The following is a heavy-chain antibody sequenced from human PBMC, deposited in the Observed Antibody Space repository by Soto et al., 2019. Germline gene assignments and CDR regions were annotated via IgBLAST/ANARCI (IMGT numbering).Heavy chain of an antibody. CDR1: GGSISSYY. J-gene: IGHJ5*02. V-gene: IGHV4-59*01. Sequence: QVQLQESGPGLVKPSETLSLTCTVSGGSISSYYWSWIRQPPGKGLEWIEYIYYSGSTNYNPSLKSRFTISVDTSKNQFTLKLSSVTAADTAVYYCARIKNWFDPWGQGTLVTVSS. CDR3: ARIKNWFDP. CDR2: IYYSGST.